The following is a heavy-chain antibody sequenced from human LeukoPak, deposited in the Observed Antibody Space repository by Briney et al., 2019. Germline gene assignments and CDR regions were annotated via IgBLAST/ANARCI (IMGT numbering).Heavy chain of an antibody. D-gene: IGHD1-26*01. CDR1: GGTSSSYT. CDR3: ARDMSGSSHDAFDI. CDR2: IIPILGIA. Sequence: GASVKVSCKASGGTSSSYTISWVRQAPGQGLEWMGRIIPILGIANYAQKFQGRVTITADKSTSTAYMELSSLRSEDTAVYYCARDMSGSSHDAFDIWGQGTMVTVSS. J-gene: IGHJ3*02. V-gene: IGHV1-69*04.